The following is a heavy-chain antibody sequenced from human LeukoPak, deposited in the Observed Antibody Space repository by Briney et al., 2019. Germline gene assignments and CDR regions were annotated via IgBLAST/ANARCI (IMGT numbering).Heavy chain of an antibody. CDR2: IYYSGST. D-gene: IGHD2-8*01. CDR3: ANMLPNNWFDP. Sequence: SETLSLTCTVSGGSISSGGYYWRWIRQHPGKGLEWIGYIYYSGSTYYNPSLKSRVTISVDTSKNQFSLKLSSVTAADTAVYYCANMLPNNWFDPWGQGTLVTVSS. V-gene: IGHV4-31*03. J-gene: IGHJ5*02. CDR1: GGSISSGGYY.